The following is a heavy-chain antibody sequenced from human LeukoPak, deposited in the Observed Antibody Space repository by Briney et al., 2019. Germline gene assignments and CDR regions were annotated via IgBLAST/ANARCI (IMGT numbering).Heavy chain of an antibody. CDR1: GFTFSSYA. CDR3: ETASSTNDY. V-gene: IGHV3-30-3*01. Sequence: GRSLRLSCAASGFTFSSYAMHWVRQAPGKGLEWVAVISYDGSNKYYADSVKGRFTISRDNSKSTLYLQMNSLRAEDTAVYYCETASSTNDYWGQGTLVTVSS. J-gene: IGHJ4*02. D-gene: IGHD6-13*01. CDR2: ISYDGSNK.